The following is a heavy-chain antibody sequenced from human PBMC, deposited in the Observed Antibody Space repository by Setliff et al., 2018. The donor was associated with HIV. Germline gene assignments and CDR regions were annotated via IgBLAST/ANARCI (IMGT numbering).Heavy chain of an antibody. D-gene: IGHD1-26*01. V-gene: IGHV4-38-2*02. CDR3: AREGWELASFDY. J-gene: IGHJ4*02. Sequence: SETLSLTCAVSCYSISTTNYWGWIRQPPGKGLEWIGSIYHSGSTYYNPSLKSRVTLSLDTSKTQFSLKLSSVTAADTAVYYCAREGWELASFDYWGQGTLVTVSS. CDR1: CYSISTTNY. CDR2: IYHSGST.